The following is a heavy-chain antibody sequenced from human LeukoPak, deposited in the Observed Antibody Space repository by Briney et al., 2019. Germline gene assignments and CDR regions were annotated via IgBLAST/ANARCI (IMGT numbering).Heavy chain of an antibody. CDR3: ARDLIVGATTG. Sequence: GGSLRLSCVVSGFTLSTYSINWVRQAPGKGLEWVSSISSKSRYIYYADSVKGRFTISRDNAKNSLSLQMNSLRAEDTAVYYCARDLIVGATTGWGQGTLVTVSS. CDR1: GFTLSTYS. D-gene: IGHD1-26*01. CDR2: ISSKSRYI. J-gene: IGHJ4*02. V-gene: IGHV3-21*04.